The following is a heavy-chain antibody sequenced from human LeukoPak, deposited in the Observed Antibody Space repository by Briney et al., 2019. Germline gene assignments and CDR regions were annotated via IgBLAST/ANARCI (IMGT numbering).Heavy chain of an antibody. CDR2: VKYDGSEK. Sequence: GGSLRLSCAASGLTFSDYWMYWVRQAPGKGLEWVANVKYDGSEKYYVDSVKGRFTISRDNAKNSQYLQMNSLRVEDTAMYYCATDRGLRWGKGTTVTVSS. J-gene: IGHJ6*04. CDR1: GLTFSDYW. V-gene: IGHV3-7*03. CDR3: ATDRGLR.